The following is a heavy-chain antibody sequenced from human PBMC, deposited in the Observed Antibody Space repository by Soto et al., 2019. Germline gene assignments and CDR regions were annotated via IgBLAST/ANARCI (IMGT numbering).Heavy chain of an antibody. D-gene: IGHD3-22*01. J-gene: IGHJ5*02. CDR1: GGSFSGYY. CDR3: ARGLPENPDSSGYWFDP. Sequence: QVQLQQWGAGLLKPSETLSLTCAVYGGSFSGYYWSWIRQPPGKGLEWIGEINHSGSTNYNPSLKSRVTISVDTSKNQSSLKLSSVTAADTAVYYCARGLPENPDSSGYWFDPWGQGTLVTVSS. CDR2: INHSGST. V-gene: IGHV4-34*01.